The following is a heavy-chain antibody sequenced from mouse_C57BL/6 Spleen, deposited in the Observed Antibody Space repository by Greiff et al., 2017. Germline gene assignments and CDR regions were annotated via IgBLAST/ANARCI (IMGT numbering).Heavy chain of an antibody. Sequence: EVKVVESGGDLVKPGGSLKLSCAASGFTFSSYGMSWVRQTPDKRLEWVATISSGGSYTYYPDSVKGRFTISRDNAKNTLYLQMSSLKSEDTAMYYCAKYDYEDAMDYWGQGTSVTVSS. CDR2: ISSGGSYT. D-gene: IGHD2-4*01. CDR3: AKYDYEDAMDY. V-gene: IGHV5-6*01. CDR1: GFTFSSYG. J-gene: IGHJ4*01.